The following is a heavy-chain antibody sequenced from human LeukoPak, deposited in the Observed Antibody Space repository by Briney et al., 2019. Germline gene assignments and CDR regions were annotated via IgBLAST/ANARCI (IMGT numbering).Heavy chain of an antibody. CDR3: AKTDGYSGYGSAPNYYYYGMDV. J-gene: IGHJ6*02. D-gene: IGHD5-12*01. CDR1: GFTVSSNY. V-gene: IGHV3-53*01. Sequence: PGGSLRLSCAASGFTVSSNYMSWVRQAPGKGLEWVSVIYSGGSTYHADSVKGRFTISRDNSKNTLYLQMNSLRAEDTAVYYCAKTDGYSGYGSAPNYYYYGMDVWGQGTTVTVSS. CDR2: IYSGGST.